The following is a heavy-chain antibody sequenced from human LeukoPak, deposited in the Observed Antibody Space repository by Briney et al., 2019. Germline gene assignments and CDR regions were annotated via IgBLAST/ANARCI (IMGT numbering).Heavy chain of an antibody. CDR1: GFTFSSYW. V-gene: IGHV3-74*01. D-gene: IGHD3-22*01. Sequence: GGSLRLSCAASGFTFSSYWMHWVRQAPGKGLVWVSRINPDGSRTSYADSVKGRFTISRENAKNSLYLQMNSLRAGDTAVYYCAMGDSSGYLDYWGQGTLVTVSS. CDR3: AMGDSSGYLDY. CDR2: INPDGSRT. J-gene: IGHJ4*02.